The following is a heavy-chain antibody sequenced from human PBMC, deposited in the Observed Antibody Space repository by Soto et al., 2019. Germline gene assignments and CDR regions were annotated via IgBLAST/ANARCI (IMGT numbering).Heavy chain of an antibody. J-gene: IGHJ5*02. CDR1: GGSISSGGYY. CDR2: IYYSGST. CDR3: AGAAHHSSPFRWFDP. V-gene: IGHV4-31*03. D-gene: IGHD6-13*01. Sequence: QVQLQESGPGLVKPSQTLSLTCTVSGGSISSGGYYWGWIRQHPGKGLEWIGYIYYSGSTYYNPSRTSRVTISVDTSKTQFSLKLSSVTAADTAVYYCAGAAHHSSPFRWFDPWGQGTLVTVSS.